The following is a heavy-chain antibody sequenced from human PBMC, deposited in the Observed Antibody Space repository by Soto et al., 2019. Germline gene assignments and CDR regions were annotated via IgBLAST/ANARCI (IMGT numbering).Heavy chain of an antibody. D-gene: IGHD4-4*01. V-gene: IGHV3-30*18. CDR2: ISYDGRNK. Sequence: QVQLVESGGGVVQPGRSLRLSCAASGFTFSSYGMHWVRQAPGKGLEWVAVISYDGRNKDYADSVQGRVTISRANSKNTLYLQLNRLIAVDAAVHYRAKDRRPNVYISMDVWGQGTTVTVSS. CDR3: AKDRRPNVYISMDV. CDR1: GFTFSSYG. J-gene: IGHJ6*02.